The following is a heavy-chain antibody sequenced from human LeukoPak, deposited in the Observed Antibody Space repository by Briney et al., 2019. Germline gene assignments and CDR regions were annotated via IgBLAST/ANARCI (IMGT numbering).Heavy chain of an antibody. Sequence: PGGSLRLSCAASGFTFSNAWMNWVRQAPGKGLEWVGRIKSKTDGGTTDYAAPVKGRFTISRDDSKNTLYLQMNSLKTEDTAVYYCTTDPSNWNDVDHNWFDPWGQGTLVTVSS. CDR3: TTDPSNWNDVDHNWFDP. CDR2: IKSKTDGGTT. D-gene: IGHD1-1*01. J-gene: IGHJ5*02. CDR1: GFTFSNAW. V-gene: IGHV3-15*07.